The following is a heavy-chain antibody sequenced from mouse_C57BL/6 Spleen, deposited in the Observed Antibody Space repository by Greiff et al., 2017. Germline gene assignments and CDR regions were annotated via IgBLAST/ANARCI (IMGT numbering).Heavy chain of an antibody. V-gene: IGHV1-53*01. J-gene: IGHJ4*01. D-gene: IGHD1-1*02. CDR1: GYTFTSYW. CDR3: ARWGFLRGGMDY. CDR2: INPSNGGT. Sequence: QVQLQQPGTELVKPGASVKLSCKASGYTFTSYWMHWVKQRPGQGLEWIGNINPSNGGTNYNEKFKSKATLTVDKSSRTAYMQLSSLTSEDSAVYYCARWGFLRGGMDYWGQGTSVTVSS.